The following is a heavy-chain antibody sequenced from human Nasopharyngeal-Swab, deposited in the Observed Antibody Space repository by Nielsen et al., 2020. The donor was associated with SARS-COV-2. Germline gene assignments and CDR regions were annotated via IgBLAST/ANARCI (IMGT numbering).Heavy chain of an antibody. D-gene: IGHD3-3*01. CDR2: ISSSSSYT. Sequence: GGSLRLSCAASGFAFSDYSMDWVRQAPGKGLEWVSYISSSSSYTNYADSVKGRFTISRDNAKNSLYLQMNSLRAEDTAVYYCARDRGITIFGVVIIRNGWFDPWGQGTLVTVFS. CDR1: GFAFSDYS. J-gene: IGHJ5*02. CDR3: ARDRGITIFGVVIIRNGWFDP. V-gene: IGHV3-11*06.